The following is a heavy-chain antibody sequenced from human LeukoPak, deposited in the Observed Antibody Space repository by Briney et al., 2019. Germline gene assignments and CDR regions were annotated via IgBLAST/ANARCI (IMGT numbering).Heavy chain of an antibody. J-gene: IGHJ6*02. CDR3: ARDQTTSAYYYGMDV. D-gene: IGHD4-11*01. CDR2: IYYSGST. CDR1: GGSISSGGYY. V-gene: IGHV4-31*03. Sequence: SSETLSLTCTVSGGSISSGGYYWSWIRQHPGKGLEWIGYIYYSGSTYYNPSLKSRVTISVDTSKNQFSLKLSSVTAADTAVYYCARDQTTSAYYYGMDVWGQGTTVTVSS.